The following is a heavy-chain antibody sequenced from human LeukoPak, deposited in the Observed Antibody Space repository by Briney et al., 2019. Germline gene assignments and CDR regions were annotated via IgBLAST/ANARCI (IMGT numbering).Heavy chain of an antibody. CDR3: SWDQRVWGSYRSGTYF. CDR2: ISYDGSNK. D-gene: IGHD3-16*02. Sequence: GGSVRLSCAASGYTFSSYAMHWVRQAPGKGLEWVAVISYDGSNKYYADSVKGRFTITRDNSKNTLYLQMNSLRADDTAVYYCSWDQRVWGSYRSGTYF. J-gene: IGHJ4*01. CDR1: GYTFSSYA. V-gene: IGHV3-30-3*01.